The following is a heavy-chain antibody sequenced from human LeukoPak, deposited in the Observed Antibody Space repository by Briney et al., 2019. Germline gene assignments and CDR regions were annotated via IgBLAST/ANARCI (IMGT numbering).Heavy chain of an antibody. Sequence: SETLSLTCAVSGGSISSSSYYWDWIRQPPGKGLEWIASIYYSGSTYYNPSLKSRVTMSVDTSKNQFSLKLSSVTAADTAVYYCARVAYYYDSSGWELLDYWGQGTLVTVSS. D-gene: IGHD3-22*01. CDR2: IYYSGST. J-gene: IGHJ4*02. V-gene: IGHV4-39*07. CDR3: ARVAYYYDSSGWELLDY. CDR1: GGSISSSSYY.